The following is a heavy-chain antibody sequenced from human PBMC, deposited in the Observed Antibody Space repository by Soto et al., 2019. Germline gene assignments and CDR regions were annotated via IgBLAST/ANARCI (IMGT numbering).Heavy chain of an antibody. V-gene: IGHV1-18*01. Sequence: QVQLVQSGAEVKKPGASVKVSCRASVYTFSTYGVSWVRQAPGQGLEWMGWIGAYNDDTNYAQNFQGRVTMTTDTSTTTSYMELKNLRSVDTAVYSCAKAWRGAEGFAPWGQGTLVTVSS. CDR3: AKAWRGAEGFAP. J-gene: IGHJ5*02. CDR2: IGAYNDDT. D-gene: IGHD3-3*01. CDR1: VYTFSTYG.